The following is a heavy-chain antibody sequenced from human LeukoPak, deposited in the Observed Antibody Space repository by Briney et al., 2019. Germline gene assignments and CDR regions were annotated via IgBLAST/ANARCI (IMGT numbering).Heavy chain of an antibody. CDR3: ARDLASGAFDI. J-gene: IGHJ3*02. Sequence: PGGSLRLSCAASGFTFSSYSMNWVRQAPGKGLEWVSSISSSSSYIYYADSVKGRFTISRDNAKNSLYPQMNSLRAEDTAVYYCARDLASGAFDIWGQGTMVTVSS. CDR2: ISSSSSYI. V-gene: IGHV3-21*01. D-gene: IGHD7-27*01. CDR1: GFTFSSYS.